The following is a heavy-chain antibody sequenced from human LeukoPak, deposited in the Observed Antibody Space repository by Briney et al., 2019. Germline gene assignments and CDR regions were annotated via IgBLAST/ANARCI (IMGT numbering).Heavy chain of an antibody. CDR1: GGSISSGSHY. V-gene: IGHV4-31*03. CDR2: IYYTGIT. D-gene: IGHD3-22*01. J-gene: IGHJ4*02. CDR3: ASDPLWWSDSSGTG. Sequence: KPSETLSLTCTVSGGSISSGSHYYNWIRQHPGKGLEWIGYIYYTGITSYNPSLKSRVTISVNTSKNQFSLKLSSVPAADTAVYYCASDPLWWSDSSGTGWGQGTLVTVSS.